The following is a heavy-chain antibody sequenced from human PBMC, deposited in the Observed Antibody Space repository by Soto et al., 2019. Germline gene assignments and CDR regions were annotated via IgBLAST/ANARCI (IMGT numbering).Heavy chain of an antibody. J-gene: IGHJ5*02. CDR1: GGSISSSSYY. CDR2: IYYSEST. V-gene: IGHV4-39*01. CDR3: ARRWYSSGWTTYNWFDP. Sequence: QLQLQESGPGLVKPSETLSLTCTVSGGSISSSSYYWGWIRQPPGKGLEWIGSIYYSESTYYNPSLKSRVTISVDTSKNQFSLKLSSVTAADTAVYYCARRWYSSGWTTYNWFDPWGQGTLVTVSS. D-gene: IGHD6-19*01.